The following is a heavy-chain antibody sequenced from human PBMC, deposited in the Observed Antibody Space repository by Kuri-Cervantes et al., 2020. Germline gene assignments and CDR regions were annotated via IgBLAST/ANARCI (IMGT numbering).Heavy chain of an antibody. V-gene: IGHV1-18*01. CDR2: INPNSGGT. D-gene: IGHD3-10*01. Sequence: ASVKVSCKASGYTFTSYGISWVRQAPGQGLEWMGWINPNSGGTNYAQKLQGRVTMTTDTSTSTAYMELRSLRSDDTAVYYCARGQYGSGKFQFDYWGQGTLVTVSS. CDR1: GYTFTSYG. J-gene: IGHJ4*02. CDR3: ARGQYGSGKFQFDY.